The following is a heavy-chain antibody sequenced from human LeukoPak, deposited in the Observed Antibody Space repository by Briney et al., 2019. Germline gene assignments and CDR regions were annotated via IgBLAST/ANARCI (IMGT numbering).Heavy chain of an antibody. V-gene: IGHV4-4*02. Sequence: SGTLSLTCAVSGGSISSSNWWSWVRQPPGKGLEWIGAIYHSVSTNYNPSLKGRVTISVDKPKNQFSLKLSSVTAADTGVYYCARRALLSWFDPWGQGTLVTVSS. CDR2: IYHSVST. CDR3: ARRALLSWFDP. D-gene: IGHD2-21*01. J-gene: IGHJ5*02. CDR1: GGSISSSNW.